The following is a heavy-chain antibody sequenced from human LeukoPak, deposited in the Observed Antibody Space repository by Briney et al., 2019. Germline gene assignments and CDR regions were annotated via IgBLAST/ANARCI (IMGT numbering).Heavy chain of an antibody. J-gene: IGHJ6*03. CDR2: ISGSGGST. CDR1: GFTFSSYA. D-gene: IGHD3-9*01. CDR3: ARDHNYYDILTGYYAYYYYYMDV. Sequence: GSLRLSCAASGFTFSSYAMSWVRQAPGKGLEWVSAISGSGGSTYYADSVKGRFTISRDNSKNTLYLQMNSLRAEDTAVYYCARDHNYYDILTGYYAYYYYYMDVWGKGTTVTVSS. V-gene: IGHV3-23*01.